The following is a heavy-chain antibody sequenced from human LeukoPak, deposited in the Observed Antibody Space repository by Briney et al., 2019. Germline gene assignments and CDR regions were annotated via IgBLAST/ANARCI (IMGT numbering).Heavy chain of an antibody. CDR2: ISASGGAT. V-gene: IGHV3-23*01. CDR3: AKVGYNSSPGQRYFDR. J-gene: IGHJ4*02. CDR1: GFTFSSFV. Sequence: GGSLRLSCAASGFTFSSFVMNWVRQAPGTGLEGVAVISASGGATRYADSAEGRFAISRDNSKSTLYLQMNSLRAEDTAVYYCAKVGYNSSPGQRYFDRWGQGTLVTVSS. D-gene: IGHD6-6*01.